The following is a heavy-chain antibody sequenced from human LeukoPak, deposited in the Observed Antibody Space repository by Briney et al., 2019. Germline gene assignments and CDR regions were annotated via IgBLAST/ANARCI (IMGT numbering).Heavy chain of an antibody. Sequence: PSQTLSLTCTVSGGSISSGGYYWSWIRQPPGKGLEWIGYIYYSGSTNYNPSLKSRVTISVDTSKNQFSLKLSSVTAADTAVYYCAGICSSTSCKGFDYWGQGTLVTVSS. CDR1: GGSISSGGYY. D-gene: IGHD2-2*01. CDR2: IYYSGST. J-gene: IGHJ4*02. V-gene: IGHV4-61*08. CDR3: AGICSSTSCKGFDY.